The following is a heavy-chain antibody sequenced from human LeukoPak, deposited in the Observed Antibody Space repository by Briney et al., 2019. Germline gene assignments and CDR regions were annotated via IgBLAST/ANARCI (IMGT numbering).Heavy chain of an antibody. Sequence: ASVNVSLKSSGYSFSSYDIHWVRQPAGQGPAWVGRMTPDSGNTAYAQNFQGRVIMTRNTSITRAYMELSSLRFEDTAVFYCAIRTSRGGSGSSYFVSWGQGTLVTVSS. CDR1: GYSFSSYD. J-gene: IGHJ4*02. CDR3: AIRTSRGGSGSSYFVS. V-gene: IGHV1-8*01. CDR2: MTPDSGNT. D-gene: IGHD3-10*01.